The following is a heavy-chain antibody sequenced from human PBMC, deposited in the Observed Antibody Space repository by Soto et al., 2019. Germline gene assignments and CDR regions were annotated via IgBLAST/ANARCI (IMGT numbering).Heavy chain of an antibody. J-gene: IGHJ6*02. CDR3: ARGAVVSPDHNIEPLYYYGMDV. CDR1: GGTFSIYA. CDR2: IIPIFAII. Sequence: QVQLVQSGAEVKKPGSSVNVSCKASGGTFSIYAISWVRQAPGQGLEWMGGIIPIFAIINSAQQFQGRLTITPDKSTSTDYLELSSLRSEDTAVYYCARGAVVSPDHNIEPLYYYGMDVWGQGTTVAVS. V-gene: IGHV1-69*17. D-gene: IGHD3-22*01.